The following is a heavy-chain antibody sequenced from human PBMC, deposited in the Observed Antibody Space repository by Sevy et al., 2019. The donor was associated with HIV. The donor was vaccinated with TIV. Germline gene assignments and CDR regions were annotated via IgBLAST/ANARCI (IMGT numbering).Heavy chain of an antibody. CDR2: IYSYGET. CDR1: GASIRDSSYY. V-gene: IGHV4-39*01. CDR3: ARSMEQQLDAFDI. J-gene: IGHJ3*02. Sequence: SETLSLTCTVSGASIRDSSYYWAWIRQPPGKGLEWIGNIYSYGETYYNSSRKSRVIISVDTSKNQFSLSLTSVTAADTAIYFCARSMEQQLDAFDIWGQGTMVTVSS. D-gene: IGHD6-13*01.